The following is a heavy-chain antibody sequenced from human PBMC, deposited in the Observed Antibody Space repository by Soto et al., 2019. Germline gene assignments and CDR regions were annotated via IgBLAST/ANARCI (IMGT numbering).Heavy chain of an antibody. V-gene: IGHV3-23*01. CDR1: GFTFSSYA. CDR3: AKGQRFLEWLLSLYNWFDP. Sequence: QPGGSLRLSCAASGFTFSSYAMSWVRQAPGKGLEWVSAISGSGGSTYYADSVKGQFTISRDNSKNTLYLQMNSLRAEVTAVYYCAKGQRFLEWLLSLYNWFDPWGQGTLVTVSS. CDR2: ISGSGGST. J-gene: IGHJ5*02. D-gene: IGHD3-3*01.